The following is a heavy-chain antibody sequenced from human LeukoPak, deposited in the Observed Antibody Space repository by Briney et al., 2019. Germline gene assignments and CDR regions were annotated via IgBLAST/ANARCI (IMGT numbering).Heavy chain of an antibody. V-gene: IGHV1-2*02. CDR1: GYTFTGYY. Sequence: ASVTVSCKASGYTFTGYYMHWVRQAPGQGLEWMGWINPNSGGTNYAQKLQGRVTMTTDTSTRTAYMELRSLRSDDTAMYYCARGGAAAGYDYWGQGTLVTVSS. J-gene: IGHJ4*02. D-gene: IGHD6-13*01. CDR3: ARGGAAAGYDY. CDR2: INPNSGGT.